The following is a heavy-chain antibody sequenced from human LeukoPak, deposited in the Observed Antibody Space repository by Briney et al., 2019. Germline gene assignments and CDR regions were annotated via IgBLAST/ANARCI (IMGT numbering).Heavy chain of an antibody. CDR3: AILGDGWSIDY. V-gene: IGHV4-59*01. CDR2: IYYSGST. CDR1: GGSISSYY. Sequence: SETLSLTCTVSGGSISSYYWSWIRQPPGKGLEWIGYIYYSGSTNYNPSLKSRITISVDTSKNQFSLKLSSVTAADTAVYYCAILGDGWSIDYRGQGTLVTVSS. D-gene: IGHD5-24*01. J-gene: IGHJ4*02.